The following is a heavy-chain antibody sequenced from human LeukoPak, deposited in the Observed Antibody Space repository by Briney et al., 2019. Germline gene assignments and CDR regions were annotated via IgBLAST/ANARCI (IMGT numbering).Heavy chain of an antibody. J-gene: IGHJ4*02. D-gene: IGHD3/OR15-3a*01. V-gene: IGHV4-39*01. CDR1: GGSISSSNSY. CDR3: ARQTGSGLFILP. CDR2: IYYSGTT. Sequence: PSETLSLTCTVSGGSISSSNSYWGWIRQPPGKGLEWIGSIYYSGTTYYNASLKSQVSISIDTSKNQFSLRLTSVTAADTAVYYCARQTGSGLFILPGGQGTLVTVSS.